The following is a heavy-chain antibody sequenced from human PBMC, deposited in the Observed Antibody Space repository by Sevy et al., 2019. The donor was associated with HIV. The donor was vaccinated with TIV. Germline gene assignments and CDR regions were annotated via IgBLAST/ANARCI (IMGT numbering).Heavy chain of an antibody. CDR3: ARGGGITMVQGVNYYYYYGMDV. CDR2: IYHSGST. V-gene: IGHV4-30-2*01. CDR1: GGSISSGGYS. Sequence: SETLSLTCAVSGGSISSGGYSWSWIRQPPGKGLDWIGYIYHSGSTYYNPSLKSRVTISVDRSKNQFSLKLSSVTAADTAVYYCARGGGITMVQGVNYYYYYGMDVWGQGTTVTVSS. J-gene: IGHJ6*02. D-gene: IGHD3-10*01.